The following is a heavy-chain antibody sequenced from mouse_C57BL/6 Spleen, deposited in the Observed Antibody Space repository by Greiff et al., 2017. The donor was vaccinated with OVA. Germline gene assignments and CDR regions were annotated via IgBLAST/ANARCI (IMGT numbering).Heavy chain of an antibody. D-gene: IGHD4-1*01. CDR2: ISSGGSYT. CDR1: GFTFSSYG. Sequence: EVKVVESGGELVKPGGSLKLSCAASGFTFSSYGMSWVRQTPDKRLEWVATISSGGSYTYYPDSVKGRFTISRDNAKNTLYLQMSSLKSEDPAMYYCARQNWVKGFDYWGQGTTLTVSS. CDR3: ARQNWVKGFDY. V-gene: IGHV5-6*01. J-gene: IGHJ2*01.